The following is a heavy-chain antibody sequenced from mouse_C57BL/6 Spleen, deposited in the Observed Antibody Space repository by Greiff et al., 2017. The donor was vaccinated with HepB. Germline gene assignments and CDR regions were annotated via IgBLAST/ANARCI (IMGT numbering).Heavy chain of an antibody. Sequence: EVHLVESGPSLVRPSQTLSLTCTVTGFSINSDCYWIWIRQFPGNKLEYIGYTFYSGITYYNPSLESRTYITRDTSKNQFSLKLSSVTTEDTATYYCARGTLYGSSYRGYAMDYWGQGTSVTVSS. CDR2: TFYSGIT. D-gene: IGHD1-1*01. V-gene: IGHV3-3*01. J-gene: IGHJ4*01. CDR3: ARGTLYGSSYRGYAMDY. CDR1: GFSINSDCY.